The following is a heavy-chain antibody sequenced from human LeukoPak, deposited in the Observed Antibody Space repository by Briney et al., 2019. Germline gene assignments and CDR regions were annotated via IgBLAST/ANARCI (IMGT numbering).Heavy chain of an antibody. V-gene: IGHV4-59*01. CDR2: IYYSGST. J-gene: IGHJ4*02. CDR1: GGSISSYY. Sequence: SETLSLTCTVSGGSISSYYWSWIRQPPGKGLEWIGYIYYSGSTNYNPSLKSRVTISVDTSKNQFSLKLSSVTAADTAVYYCARVDPDSSSPLEVSNYWGQGTLVTVSS. D-gene: IGHD6-6*01. CDR3: ARVDPDSSSPLEVSNY.